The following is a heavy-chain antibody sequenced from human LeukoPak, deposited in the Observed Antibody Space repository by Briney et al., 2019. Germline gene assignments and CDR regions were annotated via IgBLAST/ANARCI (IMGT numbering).Heavy chain of an antibody. CDR3: ARHVSAYSSGLPYYMDV. Sequence: SETLSLTCAVYGGSFSNYNWTWIRQPPGKGLEWIGEIGHNGSTNYNPSLNGRVTISMDTSKNQFSLRVTSVTAADTAVYYCARHVSAYSSGLPYYMDVWGKGTTVTVSS. J-gene: IGHJ6*03. V-gene: IGHV4-34*01. CDR1: GGSFSNYN. D-gene: IGHD6-19*01. CDR2: IGHNGST.